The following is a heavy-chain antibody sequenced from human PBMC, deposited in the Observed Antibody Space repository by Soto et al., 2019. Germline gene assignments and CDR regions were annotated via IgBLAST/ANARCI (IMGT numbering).Heavy chain of an antibody. CDR3: ARGTTTPLLGVFDS. CDR1: GFSLTTSGVG. Sequence: QITLKESGPTLLKPPQTLTLTCSFSGFSLTTSGVGVGWIRQPPGKALEWLALIFWDNDKRYSPSPKNRLTVNKDTPKNQVVLTMTNMDPVDTATSNCARGTTTPLLGVFDSWGQGTRVTVSS. V-gene: IGHV2-5*02. D-gene: IGHD2-8*02. CDR2: IFWDNDK. J-gene: IGHJ4*02.